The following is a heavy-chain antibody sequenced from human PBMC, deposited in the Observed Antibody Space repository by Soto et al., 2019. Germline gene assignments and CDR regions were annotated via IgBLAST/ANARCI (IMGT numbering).Heavy chain of an antibody. Sequence: QVQLVESGGCVVQPGRSLRLSCAASGFSFSDYVMHWVRQAPGKGLDWVAVMWYHGRDLFYADSVKGRFTISRDNSKNTLYLQMNSLRAEDTAVYYCARDQGGQSGNFIFDTWGQGTLVTVSS. CDR1: GFSFSDYV. J-gene: IGHJ4*02. D-gene: IGHD3-16*01. V-gene: IGHV3-33*01. CDR2: MWYHGRDL. CDR3: ARDQGGQSGNFIFDT.